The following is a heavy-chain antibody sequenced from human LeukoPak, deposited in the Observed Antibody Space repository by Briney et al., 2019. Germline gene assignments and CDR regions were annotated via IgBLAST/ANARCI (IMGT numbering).Heavy chain of an antibody. D-gene: IGHD3-3*01. V-gene: IGHV4-4*02. CDR1: GGSVINTNW. Sequence: SETLSLTCGVSGGSVINTNWWTWVRQPPGKGLEWIGEVHLDGRTNYNPSLESRLTMSVDVSENQVSLKLTSVTASDTAVYYCAREGGFYRPLDYSGQGTLVTVSS. CDR3: AREGGFYRPLDY. J-gene: IGHJ4*02. CDR2: VHLDGRT.